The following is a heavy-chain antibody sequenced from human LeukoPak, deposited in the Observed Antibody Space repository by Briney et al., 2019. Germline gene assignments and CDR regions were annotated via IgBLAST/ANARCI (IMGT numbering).Heavy chain of an antibody. Sequence: QPGGSLRLSCAASGFTFSNSDMHWVRQAAGKGLEWVSAIGTVGDTYYPGSVKGRFTISRDNAKNSLYLQMNSLRAEDTAVYYCAELGITMIGGVWGKGTTVTISS. V-gene: IGHV3-13*01. CDR2: IGTVGDT. J-gene: IGHJ6*04. CDR1: GFTFSNSD. D-gene: IGHD3-10*02. CDR3: AELGITMIGGV.